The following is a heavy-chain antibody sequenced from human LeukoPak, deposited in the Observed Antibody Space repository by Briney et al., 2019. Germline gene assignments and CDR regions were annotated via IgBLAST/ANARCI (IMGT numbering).Heavy chain of an antibody. D-gene: IGHD1-26*01. CDR2: IKQDGSEK. CDR3: ARVGGSYFLDV. Sequence: GGSLRLSCAASGFTFSSYWMSWVRQAPGKGLEWLANIKQDGSEKYYVDSVKGRFTISRDNAKNSLYLQMNSLRAEDTAVYYCARVGGSYFLDVWGKGTTVTVSS. J-gene: IGHJ6*03. CDR1: GFTFSSYW. V-gene: IGHV3-7*01.